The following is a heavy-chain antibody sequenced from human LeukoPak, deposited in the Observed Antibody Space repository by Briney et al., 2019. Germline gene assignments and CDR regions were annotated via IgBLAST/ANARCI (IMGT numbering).Heavy chain of an antibody. V-gene: IGHV1-69*01. J-gene: IGHJ1*01. CDR1: GGTFSSYA. D-gene: IGHD3-22*01. Sequence: VASVKVSCTASGGTFSSYAISWVRQAPGQGLEWMGGIIPIFGTANYAQKFQGRVTITADESTSTAYMELSSLRSEDTAVYYCARDHALTTYYYDSSGPGEYFQHWGQGTLVTVSS. CDR3: ARDHALTTYYYDSSGPGEYFQH. CDR2: IIPIFGTA.